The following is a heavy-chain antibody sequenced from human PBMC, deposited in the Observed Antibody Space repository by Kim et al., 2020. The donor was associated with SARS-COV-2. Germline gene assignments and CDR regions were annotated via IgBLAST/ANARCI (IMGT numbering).Heavy chain of an antibody. CDR3: AKDLKDPLRWTGFYYYYGMDV. D-gene: IGHD4-17*01. CDR1: GFTFSSYG. V-gene: IGHV3-30*18. Sequence: GGSLRLSCAASGFTFSSYGMHWVRQAPGKGLEWVAVISYDGSNKYYADSVKGRFTISRDNSKNTLYLQMNSLRAEDTAVYYCAKDLKDPLRWTGFYYYYGMDVWGQGPRSPSP. J-gene: IGHJ6*02. CDR2: ISYDGSNK.